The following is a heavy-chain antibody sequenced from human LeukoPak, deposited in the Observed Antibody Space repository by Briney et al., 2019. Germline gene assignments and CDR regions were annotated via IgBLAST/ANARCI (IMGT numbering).Heavy chain of an antibody. CDR3: AREVLIVLEPAANTIDY. J-gene: IGHJ4*02. D-gene: IGHD2-2*01. V-gene: IGHV3-48*04. CDR2: ISIKGDTR. Sequence: GGSLRLSCAVSGFSVRDYSMNWVRQVPGKGLDWVSFISIKGDTRYYADSVKGRFTISRDNAKNSLFLQMNNLRVEDTAVYFCAREVLIVLEPAANTIDYWGQGTRVTVSS. CDR1: GFSVRDYS.